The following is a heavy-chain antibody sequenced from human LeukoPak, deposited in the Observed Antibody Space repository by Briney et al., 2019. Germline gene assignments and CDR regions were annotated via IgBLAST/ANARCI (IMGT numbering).Heavy chain of an antibody. CDR2: INTDGSRT. V-gene: IGHV3-74*01. Sequence: PGGSLRLSCAASGFTLSSFWMHWVRQAPGKGLVWVSRINTDGSRTTYADSVRGRFTISRDNAKNTLYLQMDSLRAEDTAVYYCARDRDLYSSGWFDSRGQGTLVTVSS. J-gene: IGHJ5*01. CDR3: ARDRDLYSSGWFDS. D-gene: IGHD6-19*01. CDR1: GFTLSSFW.